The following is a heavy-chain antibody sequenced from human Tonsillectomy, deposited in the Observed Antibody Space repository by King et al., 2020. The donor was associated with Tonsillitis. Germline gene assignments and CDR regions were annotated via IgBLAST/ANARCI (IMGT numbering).Heavy chain of an antibody. Sequence: QLVQSGAEVKKPGASVKVSCKASGYTFTSYGIGWVRQAPGQGLEWMGWISAYNGNTNYPQKLQGRVTVTTDTSTTTAYMELRSLRSDDTAVYYCARDYRMYSSSSSAFHIWGQGTMVTVSS. CDR1: GYTFTSYG. V-gene: IGHV1-18*04. J-gene: IGHJ3*02. D-gene: IGHD6-13*01. CDR3: ARDYRMYSSSSSAFHI. CDR2: ISAYNGNT.